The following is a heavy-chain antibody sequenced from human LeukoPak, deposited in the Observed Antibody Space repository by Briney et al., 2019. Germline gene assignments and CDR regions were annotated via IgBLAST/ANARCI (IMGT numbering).Heavy chain of an antibody. Sequence: ASVKVSCKASGYSFTSYGISWVRQATGQGLEWMGWISTYNTNTNYAQKVQGRVTMTTDTSTSTAYMELTSLRFDDTAVYYCARHISRTSQYYSGMDVWGQGTTVTVSS. V-gene: IGHV1-18*01. CDR2: ISTYNTNT. D-gene: IGHD1-7*01. J-gene: IGHJ6*02. CDR3: ARHISRTSQYYSGMDV. CDR1: GYSFTSYG.